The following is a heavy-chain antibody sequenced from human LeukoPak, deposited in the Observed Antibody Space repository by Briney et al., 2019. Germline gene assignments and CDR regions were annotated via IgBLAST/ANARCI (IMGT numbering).Heavy chain of an antibody. CDR1: GGSFSGYY. V-gene: IGHV4-34*01. J-gene: IGHJ1*01. CDR3: ARSNYDVLTG. D-gene: IGHD3-9*01. Sequence: PSETLSLTCAVYGGSFSGYYWSWIRQPPGKALEWIGIIYYSGRTDYNPSLESRLTISVDTSKNQFSLKLRSVTAADTAVYYCARSNYDVLTGWGQGTLVTVSS. CDR2: IYYSGRT.